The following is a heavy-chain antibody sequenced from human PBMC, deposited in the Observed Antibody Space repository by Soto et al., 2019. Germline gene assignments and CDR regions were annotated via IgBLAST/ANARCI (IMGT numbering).Heavy chain of an antibody. CDR1: GFTFSRHS. V-gene: IGHV3-30-3*01. D-gene: IGHD4-17*01. Sequence: QVHLVESGGGVVQPGRSLRLSCAASGFTFSRHSLHWVRQAPGKGLDWVAVISDDGTNKYYAESVKGRFTISRDNSKNTRYLQMNSLRAEDTALYYCARDRLDYGGNSDYHGMDVWGQGTTVTVSS. J-gene: IGHJ6*02. CDR3: ARDRLDYGGNSDYHGMDV. CDR2: ISDDGTNK.